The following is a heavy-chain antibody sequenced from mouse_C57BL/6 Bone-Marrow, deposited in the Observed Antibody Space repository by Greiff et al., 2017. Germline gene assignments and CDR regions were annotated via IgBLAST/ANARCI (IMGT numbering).Heavy chain of an antibody. CDR3: AKNDYDKMAWFAY. J-gene: IGHJ3*01. Sequence: EVQGVESGGGLVKPGGSLKLSCAASGFTFSDYGMHWVRQAPEKGLELVAYISSGSSTIYYADTVKGRFTISRDNAKNTLFLQMTSLRAEDTAMYYCAKNDYDKMAWFAYWGQGTLVTVSA. V-gene: IGHV5-17*01. CDR1: GFTFSDYG. CDR2: ISSGSSTI. D-gene: IGHD2-4*01.